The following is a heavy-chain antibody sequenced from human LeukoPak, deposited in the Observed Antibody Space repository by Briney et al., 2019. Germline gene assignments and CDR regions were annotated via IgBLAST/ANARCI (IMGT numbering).Heavy chain of an antibody. V-gene: IGHV3-7*01. Sequence: GGSLRLSCAASGFTFSSYWMSWVRQAPGKGLEWVANIKQDGSDKYYVDSVKGRFTISRDNGKNSLYLQMNSLRAEDTAVYYCARDPLPPATDAFDIWGQGTMVTVSS. CDR2: IKQDGSDK. CDR3: ARDPLPPATDAFDI. CDR1: GFTFSSYW. D-gene: IGHD2-2*01. J-gene: IGHJ3*02.